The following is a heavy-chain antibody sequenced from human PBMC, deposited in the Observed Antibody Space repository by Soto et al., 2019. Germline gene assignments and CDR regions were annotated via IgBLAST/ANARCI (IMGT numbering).Heavy chain of an antibody. V-gene: IGHV1-69*12. CDR3: ARHEYSSSSGSVGSVDP. J-gene: IGHJ5*02. CDR1: GGTFSSYA. Sequence: QVQLVQSGAEVKKPGSSVKVSCKASGGTFSSYAISWVRQAPGQGLEWMGGIIPIFGTANYAQKFQGRVTITADESTSTAYMELSSLRSEDTAVYYCARHEYSSSSGSVGSVDPWGQGTLVTVSS. D-gene: IGHD6-6*01. CDR2: IIPIFGTA.